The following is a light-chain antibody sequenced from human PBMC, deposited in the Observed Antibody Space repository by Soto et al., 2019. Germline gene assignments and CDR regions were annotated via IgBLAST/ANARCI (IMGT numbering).Light chain of an antibody. CDR3: AAWDDSLNGLYV. Sequence: QPVLTQPPSASGTPGQRVTISCSGSSSSIGSNTVNWYQQLPGTAPKLLIYSNNQRPSGVPDRFSGSKSGTSASLAISGLQSEDEADYYCAAWDDSLNGLYVFGTGTKLTVL. CDR1: SSSIGSNT. CDR2: SNN. V-gene: IGLV1-44*01. J-gene: IGLJ1*01.